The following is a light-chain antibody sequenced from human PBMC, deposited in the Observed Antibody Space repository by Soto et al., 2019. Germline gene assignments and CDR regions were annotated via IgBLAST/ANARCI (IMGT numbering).Light chain of an antibody. CDR2: DVT. V-gene: IGLV2-14*03. J-gene: IGLJ1*01. CDR3: SSYRASSTTHYV. CDR1: GSDIGGYNY. Sequence: QSALTQPASLSRSPGQSITISCTGTGSDIGGYNYVSWYQQHPGKAPKLIIHDVTNRPSGVSDRFFGSKSGNTASLTISGLQAEDEADYYCSSYRASSTTHYVFGTGTKLTVL.